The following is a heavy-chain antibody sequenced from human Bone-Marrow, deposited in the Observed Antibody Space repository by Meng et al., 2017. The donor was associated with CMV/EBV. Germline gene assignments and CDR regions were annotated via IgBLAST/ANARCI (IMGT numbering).Heavy chain of an antibody. J-gene: IGHJ6*01. CDR1: GGTFSSYA. CDR2: IIPIFGTA. Sequence: SVKVSCKASGGTFSSYAISWVRQAPGQGLEWMGGIIPIFGTANYAQKFQGRVTITTDESTSTAYMELSSLRSEDTAVYYCARDSYYDFFSFVFYYYGMAVWGQGTTVTVYS. D-gene: IGHD3-3*01. CDR3: ARDSYYDFFSFVFYYYGMAV. V-gene: IGHV1-69*05.